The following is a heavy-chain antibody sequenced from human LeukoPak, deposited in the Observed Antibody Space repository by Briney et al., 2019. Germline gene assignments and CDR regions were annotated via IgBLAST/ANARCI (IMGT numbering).Heavy chain of an antibody. D-gene: IGHD6-19*01. CDR3: ASGSSGWYPSD. V-gene: IGHV4-34*01. Sequence: SETLSLTCAVYGGSFSGYYWSWIRQPPGKGLEWIGEINHSGSTNYNPSLKSRVTISVDTSKNQFSLKLSSVTAAATAVYYCASGSSGWYPSDWGQGTLVTVSS. J-gene: IGHJ4*02. CDR1: GGSFSGYY. CDR2: INHSGST.